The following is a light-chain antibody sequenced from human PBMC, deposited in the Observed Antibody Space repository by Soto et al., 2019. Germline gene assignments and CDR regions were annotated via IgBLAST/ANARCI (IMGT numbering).Light chain of an antibody. J-gene: IGKJ1*01. V-gene: IGKV1-5*02. Sequence: THPASTLPPSVGTRVTIVCRASQSISSWLAWYQQRPGKAPKILIYHASSLETGVPSRFGGSGSGTESTLAISSLKPDDFATYYCQHYNSYGTFGQGTKVDIK. CDR1: QSISSW. CDR2: HAS. CDR3: QHYNSYGT.